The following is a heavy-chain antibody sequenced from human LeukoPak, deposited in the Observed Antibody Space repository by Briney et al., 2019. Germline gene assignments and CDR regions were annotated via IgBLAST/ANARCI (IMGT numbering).Heavy chain of an antibody. D-gene: IGHD3-3*01. V-gene: IGHV3-21*01. CDR2: ISSSSSYI. J-gene: IGHJ4*02. CDR1: GFTFSSYS. CDR3: ARDGGRITIFGVVTEGNYYFDY. Sequence: GGSLRLSCAASGFTFSSYSINWVRQAPGKGLEWVSSISSSSSYIYYADSVKGRFTISRDNAENSLYLQMNSLRAEDTAVYYCARDGGRITIFGVVTEGNYYFDYWGQGTLVTVSS.